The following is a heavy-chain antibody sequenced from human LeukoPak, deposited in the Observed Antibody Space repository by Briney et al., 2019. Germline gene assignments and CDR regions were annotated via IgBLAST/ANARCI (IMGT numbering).Heavy chain of an antibody. V-gene: IGHV4-38-2*02. CDR2: IYHSGST. J-gene: IGHJ4*02. CDR3: ALQQLVGVDY. CDR1: GYSISSGYY. Sequence: SETLSLTCTVSGYSISSGYYWGWIRQPPGKGLEWIGSIYHSGSTYYNPSLKSRVTISVDTSKNQFSLKLSSVTAADTAVYYCALQQLVGVDYWGQGTLVTVSS. D-gene: IGHD6-13*01.